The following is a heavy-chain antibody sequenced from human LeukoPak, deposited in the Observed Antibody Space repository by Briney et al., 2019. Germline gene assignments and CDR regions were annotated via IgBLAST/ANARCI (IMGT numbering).Heavy chain of an antibody. V-gene: IGHV1-2*02. Sequence: ASVKVSCKASGYTFTGYYMHWVRQAPGQGLEWMGWINPNSGGTNYAQKFQGRVTMTRDTSISTAYMELSRLRSDDTAVCYCARDLYSIAAAGSAFDIWGQGTMVTVSS. J-gene: IGHJ3*02. CDR1: GYTFTGYY. D-gene: IGHD6-13*01. CDR2: INPNSGGT. CDR3: ARDLYSIAAAGSAFDI.